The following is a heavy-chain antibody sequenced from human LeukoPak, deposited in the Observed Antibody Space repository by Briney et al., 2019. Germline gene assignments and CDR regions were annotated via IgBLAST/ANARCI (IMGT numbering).Heavy chain of an antibody. CDR2: ISSSSSYI. D-gene: IGHD1-26*01. CDR3: ARDQGGSYPPFDY. V-gene: IGHV3-21*01. J-gene: IGHJ4*02. CDR1: GFTFSSYS. Sequence: GGSLRLSCAASGFTFSSYSMNWVRQAPGKGLEWVSSISSSSSYIYYADSVKGRFTISRDNAKNSLYLQMNSLRAEDTAVYYCARDQGGSYPPFDYWGQGTLVTVSS.